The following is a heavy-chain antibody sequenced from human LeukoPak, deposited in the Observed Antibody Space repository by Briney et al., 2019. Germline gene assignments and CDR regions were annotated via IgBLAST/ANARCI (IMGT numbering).Heavy chain of an antibody. J-gene: IGHJ4*02. CDR3: VRGDSREL. Sequence: GGSLRLSCAASGFTFNTFTMNWVRQAPGKGLEWVSSVGRSSIDKYYADSVRGRFTISRDNAKNSLYVQMSSLRAEDTAVYYCVRGDSRELWGQGTLVTVSS. CDR1: GFTFNTFT. V-gene: IGHV3-21*01. CDR2: VGRSSIDK. D-gene: IGHD3-22*01.